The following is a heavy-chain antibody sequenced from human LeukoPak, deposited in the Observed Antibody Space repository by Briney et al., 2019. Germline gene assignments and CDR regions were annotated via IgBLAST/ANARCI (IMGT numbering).Heavy chain of an antibody. Sequence: GGSLRLSCAASGFTFSSYAMSWVRQAPGKGLEWVSAISGSGGSTYYADSVKGRFTISRDNSKNTLYLQMNSLRAEDTAVYYCAKHRSYYDFRSGYRKWFDPWGQGTLVTVSS. CDR3: AKHRSYYDFRSGYRKWFDP. D-gene: IGHD3-3*01. CDR2: ISGSGGST. J-gene: IGHJ5*02. V-gene: IGHV3-23*01. CDR1: GFTFSSYA.